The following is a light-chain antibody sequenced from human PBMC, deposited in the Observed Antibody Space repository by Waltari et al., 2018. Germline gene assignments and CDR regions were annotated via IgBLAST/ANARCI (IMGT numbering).Light chain of an antibody. CDR2: DAS. CDR1: QDISRW. Sequence: DIQMTQSPSSVSASVGDRVIITCRASQDISRWLAWYQQKPGKAPKFLIYDASTLQSGVPSRFSGSGSGTDFTLTISSLQPEDFATYYCQQVSDDPQTFGQGTKVDIK. V-gene: IGKV1-12*01. J-gene: IGKJ1*01. CDR3: QQVSDDPQT.